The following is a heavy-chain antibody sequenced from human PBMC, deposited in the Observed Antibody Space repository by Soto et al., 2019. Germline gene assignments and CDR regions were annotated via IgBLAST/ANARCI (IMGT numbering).Heavy chain of an antibody. V-gene: IGHV3-48*02. CDR1: GFTFSDYS. CDR3: AKDRWVTTRSFDF. J-gene: IGHJ4*01. D-gene: IGHD4-17*01. Sequence: EVQLVESGGGFIQAGGSLRLSCAASGFTFSDYSMNWVSQAPGRGLEWISFISTTPDIVFYADSVKGRFAISRDNAKNSLFLQMNSLRDEDTAVYYCAKDRWVTTRSFDFWGHGTLVTVS. CDR2: ISTTPDIV.